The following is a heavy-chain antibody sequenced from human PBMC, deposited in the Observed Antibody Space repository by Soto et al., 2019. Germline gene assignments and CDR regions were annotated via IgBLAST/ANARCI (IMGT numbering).Heavy chain of an antibody. CDR1: GFSFSSYA. J-gene: IGHJ4*02. CDR3: AKDLMVAPGDYFDY. Sequence: GGSLRLSCAASGFSFSSYAMNWVRQAPGKGPEWVSGISGSGGSIYYADSVQGRFTISRGNSKNTLYLQMNSLRAEDTAVYYCAKDLMVAPGDYFDYWGQGTLVTVSS. D-gene: IGHD2-8*01. V-gene: IGHV3-23*01. CDR2: ISGSGGSI.